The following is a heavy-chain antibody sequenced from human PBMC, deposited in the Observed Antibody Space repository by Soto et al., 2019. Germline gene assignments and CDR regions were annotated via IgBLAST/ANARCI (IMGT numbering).Heavy chain of an antibody. CDR1: GYTLTELS. CDR3: ATREYYYDSSGYLGYFQH. V-gene: IGHV1-24*01. Sequence: GASVKVSCMVSGYTLTELSMHWVRQAPGKGLEWMGGFDPEDGETIYAQKFQGRVTMTEDTSTDTAYMELSSLRSEDTAVYYCATREYYYDSSGYLGYFQHWGQGTLVTVSS. D-gene: IGHD3-22*01. CDR2: FDPEDGET. J-gene: IGHJ1*01.